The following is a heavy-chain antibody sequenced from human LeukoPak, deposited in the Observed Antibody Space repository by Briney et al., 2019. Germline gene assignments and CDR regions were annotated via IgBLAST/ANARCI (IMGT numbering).Heavy chain of an antibody. D-gene: IGHD4/OR15-4a*01. Sequence: PRASVKVSCKASGYTFTTYYIHWVRQAPGQGLEWMGIINPSLGSTSYAQKFQGRVIMTRDMSTNTVYMELSSLKSDDTAVYYCARIRNDYNYYYYMDVWGKGTTVTVSS. CDR2: INPSLGST. J-gene: IGHJ6*03. V-gene: IGHV1-46*01. CDR3: ARIRNDYNYYYYMDV. CDR1: GYTFTTYY.